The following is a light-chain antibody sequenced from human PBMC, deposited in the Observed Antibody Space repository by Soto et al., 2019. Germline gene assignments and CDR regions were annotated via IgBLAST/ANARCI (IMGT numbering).Light chain of an antibody. CDR3: CAYVGGHTWV. J-gene: IGLJ3*02. Sequence: QSALTQPRSVSGSPGQSVTISCTGTSSDVGGYDYVSWYQHHPGKAPKLMIYVVSERPSEVPDRFSGSKSGNTASLTISGLQAEDEADYYCCAYVGGHTWVFGGGTQLTVL. CDR2: VVS. CDR1: SSDVGGYDY. V-gene: IGLV2-11*01.